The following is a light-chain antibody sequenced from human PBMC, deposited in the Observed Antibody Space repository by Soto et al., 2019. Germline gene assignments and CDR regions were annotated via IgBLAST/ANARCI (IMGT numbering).Light chain of an antibody. Sequence: EIVLTQSPVTLSLSPGERATISCRATRSVNNFVAWYQQKPGQAPSLLISDASNRATGIPDRFSGSGSGTDFTLTINSLEPEDFAVYFCHQRAGWPPTFGGGTKVEIK. CDR2: DAS. J-gene: IGKJ4*01. V-gene: IGKV3-11*01. CDR3: HQRAGWPPT. CDR1: RSVNNF.